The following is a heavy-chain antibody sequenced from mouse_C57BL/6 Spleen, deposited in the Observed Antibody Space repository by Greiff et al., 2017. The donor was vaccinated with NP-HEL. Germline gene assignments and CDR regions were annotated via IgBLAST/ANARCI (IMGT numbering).Heavy chain of an antibody. D-gene: IGHD2-3*01. Sequence: EVKLVESGGGLVKPGGSLKLSCAASGFTFSDYGMHWVRQAPEKGLEWVAYISSGSSTNYYADTVKGRFTISRDNAKNTLFLQMTSLRSEDTAMYDCARRDDGYPYAMDYWGQGTSVTVSS. CDR1: GFTFSDYG. CDR2: ISSGSSTN. V-gene: IGHV5-17*01. J-gene: IGHJ4*01. CDR3: ARRDDGYPYAMDY.